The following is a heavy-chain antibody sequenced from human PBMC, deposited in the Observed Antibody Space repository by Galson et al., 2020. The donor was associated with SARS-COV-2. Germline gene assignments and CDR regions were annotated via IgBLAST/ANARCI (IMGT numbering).Heavy chain of an antibody. V-gene: IGHV1-46*01. CDR1: GYTFTSYY. D-gene: IGHD3-16*01. CDR3: AGTLGPYYYYAYGLDV. Sequence: KASGYTFTSYYMHWVRQAPGQGLEWMGIINPSGGSTSYAQKFQGRVTMTRDTSTSTVYMELNSLRAEDTAVYYCAGTLGPYYYYAYGLDVWGQGTTVTVSS. J-gene: IGHJ6*02. CDR2: INPSGGST.